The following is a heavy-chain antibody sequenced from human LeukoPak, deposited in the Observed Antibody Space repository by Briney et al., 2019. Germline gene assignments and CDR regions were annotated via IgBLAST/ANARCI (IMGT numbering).Heavy chain of an antibody. D-gene: IGHD4-23*01. V-gene: IGHV3-74*01. CDR2: INSDGSST. CDR3: ARDTVVMDQYFDY. Sequence: ETLSLTCTVSGGSISSHYWMHWVRQAPGKGLVWVSRINSDGSSTTYADSVKGRFTISRDNAKSTLYLQMNSLRAEDTAVYYCARDTVVMDQYFDYWGQGTLVTVSS. CDR1: GGSISSHYW. J-gene: IGHJ4*02.